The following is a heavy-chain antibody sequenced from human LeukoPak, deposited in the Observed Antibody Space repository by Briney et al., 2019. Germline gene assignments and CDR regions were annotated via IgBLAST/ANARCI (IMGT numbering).Heavy chain of an antibody. D-gene: IGHD2-15*01. CDR2: INHSGST. V-gene: IGHV4-34*01. CDR3: ARGRYCSADICTGGDSFDI. CDR1: GGSFSGYY. J-gene: IGHJ3*02. Sequence: SETLSLTCAVYGGSFSGYYWSWIRQPPGKGLEWIGEINHSGSTNYNPSLKSRVTISVDTSKNQFSLKLRSVTVADTAVYYCARGRYCSADICTGGDSFDIWGQGTMVSVSP.